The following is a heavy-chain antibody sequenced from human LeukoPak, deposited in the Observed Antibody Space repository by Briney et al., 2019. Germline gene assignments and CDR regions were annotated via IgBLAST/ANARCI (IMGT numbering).Heavy chain of an antibody. J-gene: IGHJ4*02. D-gene: IGHD2-2*01. CDR2: ISSSSSYI. CDR1: GFTFSSYS. V-gene: IGHV3-21*01. Sequence: KAGGSLRLSCAASGFTFSSYSMNWVRQAPGKGLEWVSSISSSSSYIYHADSVKGRFTISRDNAKNSLYLQMNSLRAEDTAVYYCARAPGDCSSTSCYPVGYWGQGTLVTVSS. CDR3: ARAPGDCSSTSCYPVGY.